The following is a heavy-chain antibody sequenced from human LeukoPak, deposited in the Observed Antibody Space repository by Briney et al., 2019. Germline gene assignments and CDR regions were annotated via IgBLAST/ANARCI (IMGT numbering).Heavy chain of an antibody. J-gene: IGHJ5*02. V-gene: IGHV3-23*01. CDR1: GFTFSSYA. CDR3: AKDGQWLVRGWFDP. Sequence: GGSLRLSCAASGFTFSSYAMSWVRQAPGKGLEWVSAISGSGGSTYYADSVKGRFTISRDNSKNTLYLQMNSLRAEDTAVFYCAKDGQWLVRGWFDPWGQGTLVTVSS. D-gene: IGHD6-19*01. CDR2: ISGSGGST.